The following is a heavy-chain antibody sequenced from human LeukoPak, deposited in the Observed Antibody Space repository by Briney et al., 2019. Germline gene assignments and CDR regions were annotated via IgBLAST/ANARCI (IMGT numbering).Heavy chain of an antibody. CDR2: ISGSGGST. CDR3: ARSLRVAVAANY. CDR1: GFTFSSYA. D-gene: IGHD6-19*01. V-gene: IGHV3-23*01. Sequence: GGSLRLSCAASGFTFSSYAMSWVRQAPGKGLEWVSAISGSGGSTYYADSVKGRFTISRDNSKNTLYLQMNSLRAEDTAVYYCARSLRVAVAANYWGQGTLVTVSS. J-gene: IGHJ4*02.